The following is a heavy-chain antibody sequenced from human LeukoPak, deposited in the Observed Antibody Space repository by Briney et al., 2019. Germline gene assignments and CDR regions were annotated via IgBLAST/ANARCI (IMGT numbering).Heavy chain of an antibody. CDR2: ISSSGSTI. D-gene: IGHD2-2*01. CDR1: GLTFSDYY. J-gene: IGHJ4*02. Sequence: GGSLRLSCAASGLTFSDYYMSLIRQAPGKGLEWVSYISSSGSTIYYADSVKGRFTISRDNAKNSLYLQMNSLRAEDTAVYYCARAAGYQLLSLFDYWGQGTLVTVSS. V-gene: IGHV3-11*04. CDR3: ARAAGYQLLSLFDY.